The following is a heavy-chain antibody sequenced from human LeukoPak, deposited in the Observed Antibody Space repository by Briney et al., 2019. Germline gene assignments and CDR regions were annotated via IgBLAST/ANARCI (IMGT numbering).Heavy chain of an antibody. Sequence: SETLSLTCTVSGYSISSGYYWGWIRQPPGKGLEWIGSIYHSGSTYYNPSLKSRVTISVDTSKNQFSLKLSSVTAADTAVYYCRVVAATGNDCWGQGTLVTVSS. CDR3: RVVAATGNDC. D-gene: IGHD2-15*01. CDR1: GYSISSGYY. J-gene: IGHJ4*02. V-gene: IGHV4-38-2*02. CDR2: IYHSGST.